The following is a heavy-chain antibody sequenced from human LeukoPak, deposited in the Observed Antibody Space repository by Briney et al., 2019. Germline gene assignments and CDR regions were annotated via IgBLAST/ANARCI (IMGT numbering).Heavy chain of an antibody. Sequence: PSETLSLTCTVSGGSISSYYWSWIRQPPGKGLEWIGYIYYSGSTNYNPSLKSRVTISVDTSKNQFSLKLSSVTAADTAVYYCARSAGYSSSWYGPWFDPWGQGTLVTVSS. CDR3: ARSAGYSSSWYGPWFDP. J-gene: IGHJ5*02. CDR1: GGSISSYY. CDR2: IYYSGST. D-gene: IGHD6-13*01. V-gene: IGHV4-59*01.